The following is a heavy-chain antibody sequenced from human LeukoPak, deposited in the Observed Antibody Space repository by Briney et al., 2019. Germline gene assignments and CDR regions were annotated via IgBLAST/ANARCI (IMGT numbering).Heavy chain of an antibody. Sequence: PGRSLRLSCVASGFTFDDYAMHWVRQAPGKGLEWVSGISWNSGSIGYADSVKGRFTISRDNAKNSLYLQMNSLRAEDTALYYCAKARSGYYGYYFDYWGQGTLVTVSS. CDR1: GFTFDDYA. D-gene: IGHD3-22*01. J-gene: IGHJ4*02. CDR3: AKARSGYYGYYFDY. CDR2: ISWNSGSI. V-gene: IGHV3-9*01.